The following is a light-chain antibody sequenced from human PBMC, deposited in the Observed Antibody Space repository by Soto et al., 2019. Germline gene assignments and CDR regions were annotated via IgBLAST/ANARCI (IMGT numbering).Light chain of an antibody. CDR3: QQYYNWPLT. CDR1: QSVSSN. J-gene: IGKJ1*01. CDR2: GAS. V-gene: IGKV3D-15*01. Sequence: EIVLTQSPATLSFSPWERATLSCMASQSVSSNLAWYQQKPGQAPRLLIYGASSRATGIPDRFSGSGSGTDFTLTISRLEPEDFALFYCQQYYNWPLTFGQGTKVDNK.